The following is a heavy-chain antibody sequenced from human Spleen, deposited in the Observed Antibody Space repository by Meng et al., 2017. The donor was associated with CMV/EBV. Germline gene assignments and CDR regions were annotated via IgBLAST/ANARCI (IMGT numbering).Heavy chain of an antibody. Sequence: GESLKISCEASGVTFSGYTMNWVRQAPGKGLEWVSSISSSSSYIYYADSVKGRFTISRDNAKMSLYLQMNSLRADDTAVYYCARSMRSSDFWSGDYFGAFDSWGQGTLVTVSS. D-gene: IGHD3-3*01. CDR3: ARSMRSSDFWSGDYFGAFDS. V-gene: IGHV3-21*01. J-gene: IGHJ4*02. CDR2: ISSSSSYI. CDR1: GVTFSGYT.